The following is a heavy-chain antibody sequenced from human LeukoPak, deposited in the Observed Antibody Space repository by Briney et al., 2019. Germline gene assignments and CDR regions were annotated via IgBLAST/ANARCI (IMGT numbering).Heavy chain of an antibody. CDR2: ISGSGGST. D-gene: IGHD3-10*01. Sequence: PGGSLRLSCAASGFTFSSYAMSWVRQAPGKGLEWVSLISGSGGSTYYADSVKGRFIISRDNSKNTLFLQMHSLRADDPAVYYCAKTSDSGSYFRHFDYWGQGTLVTVSS. CDR3: AKTSDSGSYFRHFDY. V-gene: IGHV3-23*01. CDR1: GFTFSSYA. J-gene: IGHJ4*02.